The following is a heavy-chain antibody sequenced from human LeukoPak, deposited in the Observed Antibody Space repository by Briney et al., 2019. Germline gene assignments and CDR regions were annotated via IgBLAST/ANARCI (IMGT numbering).Heavy chain of an antibody. Sequence: ASVKVSCKVSGYTLTELSMHWVRQAPGKGLEWMGGFDPEDGETIYAQKFQGRVTMTEDTSTDTAYMELSGLRSEDTAVYYCATVHYYDSSGYYKSDFQHWGQGTLVTVSS. D-gene: IGHD3-22*01. CDR2: FDPEDGET. J-gene: IGHJ1*01. V-gene: IGHV1-24*01. CDR3: ATVHYYDSSGYYKSDFQH. CDR1: GYTLTELS.